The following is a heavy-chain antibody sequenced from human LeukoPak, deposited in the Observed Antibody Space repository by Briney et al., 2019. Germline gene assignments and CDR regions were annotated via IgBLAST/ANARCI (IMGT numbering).Heavy chain of an antibody. CDR1: GFTFSSCA. D-gene: IGHD2-15*01. CDR3: AKDRGMTRYCSGGSCYLFDY. Sequence: PGGSLRLSCAASGFTFSSCAMSWVRQAPGKGLEWVSAISGSGGSTYYADSVKGRFTISRDNSKNTLYLQMNSLRAEDTAVYYCAKDRGMTRYCSGGSCYLFDYWGQGTLVTVSS. J-gene: IGHJ4*02. V-gene: IGHV3-23*01. CDR2: ISGSGGST.